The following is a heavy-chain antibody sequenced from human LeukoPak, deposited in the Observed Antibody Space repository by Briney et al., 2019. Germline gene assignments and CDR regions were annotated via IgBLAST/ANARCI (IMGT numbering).Heavy chain of an antibody. CDR3: ARDWPSGWQKLPDYDAVYI. CDR1: GFSLSSYA. D-gene: IGHD6-13*01. Sequence: GGSLRLSCAASGFSLSSYAISSVRQPPGKGLEWVSSIRGGGGAKKYADSVKGRFTVSRDNCKTTLCLKMNSLRVEDTDVYYCARDWPSGWQKLPDYDAVYIWGQGTMVTV. V-gene: IGHV3-23*01. J-gene: IGHJ3*02. CDR2: IRGGGGAK.